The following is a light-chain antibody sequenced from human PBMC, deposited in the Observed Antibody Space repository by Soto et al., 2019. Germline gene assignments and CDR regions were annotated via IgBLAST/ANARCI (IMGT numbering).Light chain of an antibody. J-gene: IGKJ3*01. CDR1: QGIANY. Sequence: DIQMTQSPSSLAASVGDRVTISCRASQGIANYLAWYQQKPGKAPKLLIYGASTLQSGVSSRFTGSGSGTDFTLTISSLQPEDVATYYCKNYNWFLFTFGPGTKVDIK. V-gene: IGKV1-27*01. CDR2: GAS. CDR3: KNYNWFLFT.